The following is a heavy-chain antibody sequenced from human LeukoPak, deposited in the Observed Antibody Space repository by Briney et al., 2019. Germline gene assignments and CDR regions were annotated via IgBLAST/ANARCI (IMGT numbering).Heavy chain of an antibody. D-gene: IGHD3-22*01. CDR3: AITPDYYDSSGYYKPSY. CDR1: GGTFSSYA. CDR2: IIPIFGTA. V-gene: IGHV1-69*13. Sequence: SVKVSCKAPGGTFSSYAISWVRQAPGQGLEWMGGIIPIFGTANYAQKFQGRVTITADESTSTAYMELSSLRSEDTAVYYCAITPDYYDSSGYYKPSYWGQGTLVTVSS. J-gene: IGHJ4*02.